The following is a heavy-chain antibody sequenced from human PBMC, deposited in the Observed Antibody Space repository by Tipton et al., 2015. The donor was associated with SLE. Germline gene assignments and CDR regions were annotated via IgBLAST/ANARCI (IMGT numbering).Heavy chain of an antibody. CDR3: ARGGAGEFWSDYAFDS. CDR2: IWHDGTNQ. V-gene: IGHV3-33*01. J-gene: IGHJ4*02. Sequence: QVQLVQSGGGVVQPGGSLKLSCAASGFSFSNYGMHWVRQAPGKGLEWVTLIWHDGTNQYYADSVKGRFTISRDNSKKTLYLQMNSLSVEDTAVYYCARGGAGEFWSDYAFDSWGQGTLVTVSS. CDR1: GFSFSNYG. D-gene: IGHD3-3*01.